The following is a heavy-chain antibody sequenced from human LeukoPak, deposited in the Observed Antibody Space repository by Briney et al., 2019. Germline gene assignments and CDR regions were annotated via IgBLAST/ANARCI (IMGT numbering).Heavy chain of an antibody. CDR2: IRSSSSSI. D-gene: IGHD7-27*01. CDR3: ARDLNWGFDY. Sequence: GGSLRLSCAASGFTFSSHSMNWVRQAPGKGLEWISYIRSSSSSIFYADSVKGRFTISTDNARNSLYLQMNSLRDEDTAVYYCARDLNWGFDYWGQGIPVTVSS. J-gene: IGHJ4*02. V-gene: IGHV3-48*02. CDR1: GFTFSSHS.